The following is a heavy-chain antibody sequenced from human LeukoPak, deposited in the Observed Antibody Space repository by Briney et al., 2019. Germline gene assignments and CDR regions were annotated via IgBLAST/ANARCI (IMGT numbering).Heavy chain of an antibody. V-gene: IGHV4-39*01. Sequence: SETLSLTCAVSGASISGSGYCWGWIRQPPGKGLEWIGNIYSSGSTYYNASLQSRVTISIDTSKNQFSLRLNSVTAADTAMYYCAKSGGYGLIDYWGQGTRVTVSS. J-gene: IGHJ4*02. CDR2: IYSSGST. CDR1: GASISGSGYC. D-gene: IGHD1-26*01. CDR3: AKSGGYGLIDY.